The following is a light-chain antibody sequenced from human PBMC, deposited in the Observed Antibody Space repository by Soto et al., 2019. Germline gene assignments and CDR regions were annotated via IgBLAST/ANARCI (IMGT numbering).Light chain of an antibody. CDR2: GAS. J-gene: IGKJ1*01. Sequence: EIVLTQSPGTLPLSPGERATLSFRASQSVSSSYLAWYQQKPGQAPRLLIYGASSRATGIPDRFSGSGSGADFTLTISRLEPEDFAVYYCQQYGSSPWTFGQGTKVDIK. CDR1: QSVSSSY. CDR3: QQYGSSPWT. V-gene: IGKV3-20*01.